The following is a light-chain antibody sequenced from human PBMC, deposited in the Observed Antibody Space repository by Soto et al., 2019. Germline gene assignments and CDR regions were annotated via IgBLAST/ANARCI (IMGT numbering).Light chain of an antibody. V-gene: IGLV1-40*01. CDR3: QSYASSLSGVV. J-gene: IGLJ2*01. CDR1: SSNIGAGYD. Sequence: QSVLTQPPSVSGAPGQRVTISCTGSSSNIGAGYDVHWYQHLPGTAPKLLIFGNSNRPSGVPDRFSGSKSGTSASLAIPGLQAEDEADYYCQSYASSLSGVVFGGGTKLTVL. CDR2: GNS.